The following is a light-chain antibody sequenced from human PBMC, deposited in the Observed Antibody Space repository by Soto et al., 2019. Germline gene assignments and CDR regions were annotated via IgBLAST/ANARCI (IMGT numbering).Light chain of an antibody. J-gene: IGLJ2*01. CDR1: NTDVGGYDR. CDR2: EVF. V-gene: IGLV2-14*01. CDR3: SSYTSSSTLV. Sequence: QSALTQPASVSGSPGQSITISCTGTNTDVGGYDRVSWYQHHPGKAPKMLIFEVFNRPSGISDRFSGSKSGDTASLTISGLQADDEADYYCSSYTSSSTLVFGGGTKLTVL.